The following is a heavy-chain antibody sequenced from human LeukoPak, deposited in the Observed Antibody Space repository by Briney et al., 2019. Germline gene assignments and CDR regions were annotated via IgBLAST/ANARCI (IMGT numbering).Heavy chain of an antibody. CDR3: SRHPPRPTWNFDY. V-gene: IGHV4-38-2*02. CDR2: IHHSGAT. Sequence: SETLSLTCTVSGYSIGSGYYWDWIRQTPGKGLEWVGSIHHSGATYYNPSLKSRVTISMDSPRDQFSLTLSSAPAADTALYFCSRHPPRPTWNFDYGGKGTLVIVPS. D-gene: IGHD1-1*01. J-gene: IGHJ4*02. CDR1: GYSIGSGYY.